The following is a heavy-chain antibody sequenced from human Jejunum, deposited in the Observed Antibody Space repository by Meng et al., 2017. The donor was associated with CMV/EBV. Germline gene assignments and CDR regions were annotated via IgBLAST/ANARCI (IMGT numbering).Heavy chain of an antibody. CDR2: IFSNAST. J-gene: IGHJ4*02. Sequence: EAHLVESGGGLVQPGGSLRLSCEVSGFTVSDYYMTWVRQAPGKGLEWVSLIFSNASTYYADSVEGRFTISRDNSKNTLYLQMISLRVEDTAVYYCARGSGYYYYWGQGTLVTVSS. D-gene: IGHD3-10*01. CDR1: GFTVSDYY. CDR3: ARGSGYYYY. V-gene: IGHV3-53*01.